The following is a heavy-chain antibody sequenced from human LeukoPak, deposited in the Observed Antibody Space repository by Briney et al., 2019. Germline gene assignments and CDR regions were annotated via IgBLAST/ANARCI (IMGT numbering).Heavy chain of an antibody. CDR1: GFTFRNAW. CDR2: VKSKTDGGTT. CDR3: GDLGDYRVG. J-gene: IGHJ4*02. D-gene: IGHD4-17*01. Sequence: GGSLRLSCAASGFTFRNAWMSWVRRAQGKGLEWVGRVKSKTDGGTTEYPAPVKGRFTISRDDSKSTRYLQMNSLKLEDTAVYYCGDLGDYRVGWGQGTLVTVSS. V-gene: IGHV3-15*01.